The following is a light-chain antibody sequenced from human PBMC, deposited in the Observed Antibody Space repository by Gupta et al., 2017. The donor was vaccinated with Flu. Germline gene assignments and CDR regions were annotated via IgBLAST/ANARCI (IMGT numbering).Light chain of an antibody. CDR1: QSIRSN. CDR3: QQYEDWPPIT. V-gene: IGKV3-15*01. CDR2: GAS. Sequence: EIVMTQSPDTLSVSPGERATLSCRASQSIRSNLAWYQHKPGRAPRLLIYGASTRDTGIADRFSGSGCGTEFTLTISSRESEDFAVYYCQQYEDWPPITFGQGTRMEIK. J-gene: IGKJ5*01.